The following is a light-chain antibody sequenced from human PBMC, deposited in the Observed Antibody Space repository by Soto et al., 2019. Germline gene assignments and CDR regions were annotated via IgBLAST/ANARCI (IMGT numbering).Light chain of an antibody. V-gene: IGKV1-27*01. CDR3: QKYNIAPWT. Sequence: DIQMTQSPSSLSASLGDRVTITCRTSQDISDYLAWYQQKAGSPPTLLISSASTLQSGVPSRFRGSGAGTDFTLTITSLQPEDVATYYCQKYNIAPWTFGQGTRVEIK. CDR1: QDISDY. CDR2: SAS. J-gene: IGKJ1*01.